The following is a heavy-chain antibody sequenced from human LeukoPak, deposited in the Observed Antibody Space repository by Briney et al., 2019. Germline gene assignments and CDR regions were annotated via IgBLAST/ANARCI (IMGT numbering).Heavy chain of an antibody. V-gene: IGHV4-4*07. CDR2: IYTSGST. J-gene: IGHJ4*02. Sequence: SETLSLTCTVSGGSISSYYWSWIRQPAGKGLEWIGRIYTSGSTNYNPSLKSRVTVSVDTSKNQFSLKLSSVTAADTAVYYCARVDCSGGSCYPGYFDYWGQGTLVTVSS. CDR1: GGSISSYY. D-gene: IGHD2-15*01. CDR3: ARVDCSGGSCYPGYFDY.